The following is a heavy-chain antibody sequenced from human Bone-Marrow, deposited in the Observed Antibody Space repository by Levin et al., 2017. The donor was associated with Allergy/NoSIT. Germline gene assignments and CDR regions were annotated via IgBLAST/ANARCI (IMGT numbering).Heavy chain of an antibody. CDR1: GGSVSSGSYY. CDR2: IYYSGST. J-gene: IGHJ3*02. V-gene: IGHV4-61*01. Sequence: PSETLSLTCTVSGGSVSSGSYYWSWIRQPPGKGLEWIGYIYYSGSTHYNPSLKSRVTISVDTSKNQFSLKLSSVTSSDTAVYYCARDRDHYDSGGYTKDAYDIWGQGTMVTVSS. CDR3: ARDRDHYDSGGYTKDAYDI. D-gene: IGHD3-22*01.